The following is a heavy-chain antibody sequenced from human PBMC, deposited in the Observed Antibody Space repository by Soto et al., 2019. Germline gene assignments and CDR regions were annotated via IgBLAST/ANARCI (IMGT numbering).Heavy chain of an antibody. V-gene: IGHV1-3*01. D-gene: IGHD1-26*01. J-gene: IGHJ5*02. CDR1: GYTFTSYA. CDR2: INAGNGNT. CDR3: ARTFRIVGATTWFDP. Sequence: ASVKVSCKASGYTFTSYAMHWVRQAPGQRLEWMGWINAGNGNTKYSQKFQGRVTITRDTSASTAYMELNSLRSEDTAVYYCARTFRIVGATTWFDPWGQGTLVTVSS.